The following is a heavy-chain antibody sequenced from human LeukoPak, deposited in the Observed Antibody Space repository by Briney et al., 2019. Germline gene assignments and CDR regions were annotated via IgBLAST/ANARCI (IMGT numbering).Heavy chain of an antibody. CDR1: GGTFSSYA. CDR3: ARSDIVVVVATTEYNWFDP. D-gene: IGHD2-15*01. Sequence: GASVKVSCKASGGTFSSYAISWVRQAPGQGLEWMGGIIPIFGTANYAQKFQGRVTITADESTSTAYMVLSSLRSEDTAVYYCARSDIVVVVATTEYNWFDPWGQGTLVTVSS. CDR2: IIPIFGTA. V-gene: IGHV1-69*13. J-gene: IGHJ5*02.